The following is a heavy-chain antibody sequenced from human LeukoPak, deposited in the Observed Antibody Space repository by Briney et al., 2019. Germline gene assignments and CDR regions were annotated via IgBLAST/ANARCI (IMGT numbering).Heavy chain of an antibody. D-gene: IGHD2-2*01. V-gene: IGHV4-34*01. Sequence: KPSETLSLTCAVYGGSFSGYYWSWIRQPPGKGLEWIGEINHSGSTNYNPSLKSRVTISVDTSKNQFSLKLSSVTAADTAVYYCARPGCSSTSCYGPRDAFDIWGQGTMVTVSS. CDR1: GGSFSGYY. CDR3: ARPGCSSTSCYGPRDAFDI. CDR2: INHSGST. J-gene: IGHJ3*02.